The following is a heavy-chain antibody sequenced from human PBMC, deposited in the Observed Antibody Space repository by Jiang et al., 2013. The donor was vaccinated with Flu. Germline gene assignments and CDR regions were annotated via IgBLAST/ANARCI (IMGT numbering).Heavy chain of an antibody. D-gene: IGHD6-13*01. Sequence: LLKPSETLSLTCTVSGGSISSYYWSWIRQPAGKGLEWIGRIYTSGSTNYNPSLKSRVTMSVDTSKNQFSLKLSSVTAADTAVYYCARDLDSSSWSKGGSWFDPWGQGTLVTVSS. CDR2: IYTSGST. CDR1: GGSISSYY. J-gene: IGHJ5*02. CDR3: ARDLDSSSWSKGGSWFDP. V-gene: IGHV4-4*07.